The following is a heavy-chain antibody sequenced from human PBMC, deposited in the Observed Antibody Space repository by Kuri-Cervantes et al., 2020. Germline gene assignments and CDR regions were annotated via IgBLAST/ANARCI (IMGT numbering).Heavy chain of an antibody. J-gene: IGHJ3*02. CDR3: ARDWYSSSPFDI. Sequence: ASVKVSCKASGGTFSSYAISWVRQAPGQGLEWMGWISAYNGNTNYAQKLQGRVTMTTDTSTSTAYMELRSLRSDDTAVYYCARDWYSSSPFDIWGQGTMVTDSS. V-gene: IGHV1-18*01. D-gene: IGHD6-13*01. CDR2: ISAYNGNT. CDR1: GGTFSSYA.